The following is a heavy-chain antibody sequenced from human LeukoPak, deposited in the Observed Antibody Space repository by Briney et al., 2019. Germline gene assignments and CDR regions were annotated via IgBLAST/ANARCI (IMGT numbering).Heavy chain of an antibody. V-gene: IGHV1-18*01. D-gene: IGHD2-2*01. CDR2: ISAYNGNT. CDR1: GYTFTSYG. Sequence: ASVKVSCKASGYTFTSYGISWVRQAPGQGLERMGWISAYNGNTNYAQKLQGRVTMTTDTSTSTAYMELRSLRSDDTAVYYCARVPHLYAPADPEGDNWFDPWGQGTLVTVSS. CDR3: ARVPHLYAPADPEGDNWFDP. J-gene: IGHJ5*02.